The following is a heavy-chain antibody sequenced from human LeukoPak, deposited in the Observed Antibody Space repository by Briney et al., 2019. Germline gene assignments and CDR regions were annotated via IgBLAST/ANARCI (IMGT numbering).Heavy chain of an antibody. CDR3: ASAREYSSSLGRAYYFDN. J-gene: IGHJ4*02. V-gene: IGHV4-61*01. D-gene: IGHD6-6*01. Sequence: SETLSLTCTVSGDSISSANYFWSWIRQPPGKGLEWIGYIYYSGSTNYNPSLKSRVTISVDTSKNQFSLKLRSVTAADTAVYYCASAREYSSSLGRAYYFDNWGQGTPVTVSS. CDR2: IYYSGST. CDR1: GDSISSANYF.